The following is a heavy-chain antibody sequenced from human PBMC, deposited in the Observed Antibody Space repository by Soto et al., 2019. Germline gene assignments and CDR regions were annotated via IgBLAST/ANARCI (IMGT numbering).Heavy chain of an antibody. CDR3: ARDTRHEYGDRQIDY. V-gene: IGHV1-18*01. CDR2: ISAYNGNT. J-gene: IGHJ4*02. D-gene: IGHD4-17*01. Sequence: ASVKVSCKASGYTFTSYGISWVRQAPGQGLEWMGWISAYNGNTNYAQKLQGRVTMTTDTSTSTAYMELRSLRSDDTAVYYCARDTRHEYGDRQIDYWGQGTLVTVSS. CDR1: GYTFTSYG.